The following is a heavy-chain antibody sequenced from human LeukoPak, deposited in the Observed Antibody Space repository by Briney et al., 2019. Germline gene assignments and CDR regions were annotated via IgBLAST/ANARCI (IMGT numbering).Heavy chain of an antibody. J-gene: IGHJ4*02. V-gene: IGHV3-73*01. D-gene: IGHD2-8*02. Sequence: GGSLRLSCAASGFMFSDYGMHWVRQASGKGLEWVCQIRNKANRYLTRHAASVQGRFSLSRDDSKNTAYLQMNSRKTEDTALYYCTRGMLSTEQNFDSWGQGALVTVSS. CDR2: IRNKANRYLT. CDR1: GFMFSDYG. CDR3: TRGMLSTEQNFDS.